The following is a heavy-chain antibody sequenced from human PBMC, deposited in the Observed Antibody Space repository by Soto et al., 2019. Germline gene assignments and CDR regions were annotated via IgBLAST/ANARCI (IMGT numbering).Heavy chain of an antibody. CDR3: ARSGVLVGDAVVVVAAPRLVASDY. CDR2: INHSGST. V-gene: IGHV4-34*01. D-gene: IGHD2-15*01. Sequence: SETLSLTCAVYGGSFSGYYWSWIRQPPGKGLEWIGEINHSGSTNYNPSFKSRVTISVDTSKNQFSLKLSSVTAADTAVYYCARSGVLVGDAVVVVAAPRLVASDYWGQGTLVTVSS. J-gene: IGHJ4*02. CDR1: GGSFSGYY.